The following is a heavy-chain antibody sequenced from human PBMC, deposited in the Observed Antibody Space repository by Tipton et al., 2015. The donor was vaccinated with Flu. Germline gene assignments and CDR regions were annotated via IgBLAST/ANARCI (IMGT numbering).Heavy chain of an antibody. V-gene: IGHV4-39*07. J-gene: IGHJ4*02. D-gene: IGHD3-22*01. CDR2: IYQSGST. CDR1: GGSISSSSDY. Sequence: LRLSCNVSGGSISSSSDYWGWIRQPPGEGLEWIGSIYQSGSTYYNPSLKSRVAMSVDTSKNQFSLKLSSVTAADTAVYYCARERHFVDSGYSEFRGFFDHWGQGTLVTVSS. CDR3: ARERHFVDSGYSEFRGFFDH.